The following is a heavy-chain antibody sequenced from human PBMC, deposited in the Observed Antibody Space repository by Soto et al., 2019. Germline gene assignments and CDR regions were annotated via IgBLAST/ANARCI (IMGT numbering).Heavy chain of an antibody. CDR2: IYYSGST. CDR1: GGSISSYY. V-gene: IGHV4-59*01. CDR3: ARVAERDFDY. J-gene: IGHJ4*02. Sequence: SETLSLTCTVSGGSISSYYWSWIRQPPGKGLEWIGYIYYSGSTNYNPSLKSRVTISVDTSKNQFSLKLSSVTAADTAVYYCARVAERDFDYWGQGTLVTVSS. D-gene: IGHD6-19*01.